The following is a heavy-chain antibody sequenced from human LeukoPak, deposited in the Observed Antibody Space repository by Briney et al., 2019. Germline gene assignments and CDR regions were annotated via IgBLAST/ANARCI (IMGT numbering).Heavy chain of an antibody. CDR1: GASISTYY. CDR3: ARNSVAMHDY. J-gene: IGHJ4*02. Sequence: SETLSLTCTVSGASISTYYWSWIRQPPGKGLEWIGYVYNSGNTYYNPSLNSRASISEDTSKNQLSLKVNSVTAADTAVYYCARNSVAMHDYWGQGTLVTVSS. CDR2: VYNSGNT. D-gene: IGHD2-21*01. V-gene: IGHV4-59*08.